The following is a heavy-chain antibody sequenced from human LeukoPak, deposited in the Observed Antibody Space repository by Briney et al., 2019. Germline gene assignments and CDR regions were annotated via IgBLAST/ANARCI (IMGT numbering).Heavy chain of an antibody. CDR3: ARRGVRSSSWENYFDY. V-gene: IGHV4-59*08. CDR1: GXSISSYY. J-gene: IGHJ4*02. Sequence: PSETLSLTCTVSGXSISSYYWSWIRQPPGKGLEWIAYIYYSGSTNYNPSLKSRVTISVDTSKNQFSLKLSSVTAADTAVYYCARRGVRSSSWENYFDYWGQGTLVTVSS. CDR2: IYYSGST. D-gene: IGHD6-13*01.